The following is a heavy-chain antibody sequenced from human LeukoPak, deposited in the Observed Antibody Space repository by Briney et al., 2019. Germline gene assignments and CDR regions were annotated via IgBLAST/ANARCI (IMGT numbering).Heavy chain of an antibody. Sequence: SQTLSLTCAISGDTVSNKRSAWNWIRQSPSRGLEWLGRTYYRSKWYNDYAVSVKSRVTINPDTSKNQFSLQLNSVTPEDTAVYYCARESSIAAHWGSYMDVWGKGTTVTVSS. CDR1: GDTVSNKRSA. J-gene: IGHJ6*03. D-gene: IGHD6-6*01. CDR2: TYYRSKWYN. V-gene: IGHV6-1*01. CDR3: ARESSIAAHWGSYMDV.